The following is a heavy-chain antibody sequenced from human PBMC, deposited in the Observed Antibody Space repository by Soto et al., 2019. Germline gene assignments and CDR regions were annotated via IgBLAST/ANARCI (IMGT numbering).Heavy chain of an antibody. CDR1: GGSISSSGYY. J-gene: IGHJ4*02. CDR3: ARVSDYGGNSRAFEY. CDR2: IYYSGST. D-gene: IGHD4-17*01. V-gene: IGHV4-31*03. Sequence: QVQLQESGPGLVKPSQTLSLTCTVSGGSISSSGYYWSWIRQHPGKGLEWIGYIYYSGSTYYNPSLKRRVTISVDTSKNQFSLKLSSVTAADTAVYYCARVSDYGGNSRAFEYWGQGTLVTVSS.